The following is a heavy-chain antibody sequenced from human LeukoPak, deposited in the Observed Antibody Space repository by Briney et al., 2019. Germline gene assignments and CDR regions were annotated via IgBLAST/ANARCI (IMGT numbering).Heavy chain of an antibody. CDR2: INHRGST. D-gene: IGHD6-19*01. Sequence: PSETLSLTCAVYGGSFSGYYWSWIRQPPGKGLEWIGEINHRGSTNYNPSLKSRVTISVDTSKNQFSLKLSSVTAADTAVYYCARGLRKYSSGWAGRNWFDPWGQGTLVTVSS. CDR3: ARGLRKYSSGWAGRNWFDP. V-gene: IGHV4-34*01. J-gene: IGHJ5*02. CDR1: GGSFSGYY.